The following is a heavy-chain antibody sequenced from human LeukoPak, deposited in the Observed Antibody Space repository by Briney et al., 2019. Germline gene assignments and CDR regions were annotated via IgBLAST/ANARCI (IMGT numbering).Heavy chain of an antibody. V-gene: IGHV3-30-3*01. Sequence: GRSLRLSCAASGFTFSSYAMHWVRQAPGKGLEWVAVISYDGSNKYYADSVKGRFTISRDNSKNTLYLQMNSLRAEDTAVYYCARGAGTSAVGNRNVFDYWGQGTLVTVSP. CDR3: ARGAGTSAVGNRNVFDY. CDR1: GFTFSSYA. CDR2: ISYDGSNK. J-gene: IGHJ4*02. D-gene: IGHD6-13*01.